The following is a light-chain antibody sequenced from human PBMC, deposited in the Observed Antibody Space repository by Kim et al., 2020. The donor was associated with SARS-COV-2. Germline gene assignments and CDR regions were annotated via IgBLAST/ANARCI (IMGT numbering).Light chain of an antibody. Sequence: DIQMTQSPSSLSASVGDRVTLTCQASQDISNYLTWYQQRPGKAPNLLIYAASNLETVVPSRFSGSESGTDFTFTISSLQPEDIATYCYQQNNNLPYTLRQGPNLEI. CDR2: AAS. J-gene: IGKJ2*01. CDR3: QQNNNLPYT. V-gene: IGKV1-33*01. CDR1: QDISNY.